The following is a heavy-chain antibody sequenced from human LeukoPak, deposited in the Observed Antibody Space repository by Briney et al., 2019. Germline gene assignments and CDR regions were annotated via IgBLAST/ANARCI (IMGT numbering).Heavy chain of an antibody. V-gene: IGHV1-8*03. CDR3: ARTTSMTASGYDY. CDR1: GYTFTNYH. CDR2: MNPNNGDS. Sequence: ASVKVSCKASGYTFTNYHINWARQASGQGLEWMGWMNPNNGDSGYAQNLQGRATITTDTSISTAYMELRILRSGDTAVYFCARTTSMTASGYDYWGQGTLVTVSS. D-gene: IGHD4-17*01. J-gene: IGHJ4*02.